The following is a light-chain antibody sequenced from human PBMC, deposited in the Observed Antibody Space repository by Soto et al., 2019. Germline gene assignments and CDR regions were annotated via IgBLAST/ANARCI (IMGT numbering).Light chain of an antibody. V-gene: IGKV3D-7*01. Sequence: EIVMTQSPATLSLSPGESATLSCRASQSVTSLYLSWYQQKPGQAPRLLIYSASSRATGIPARFSGSGSGTAFTLTISSLRPEDFAVYYCQQDDNLPYTFGQGTKLEI. J-gene: IGKJ2*01. CDR1: QSVTSLY. CDR3: QQDDNLPYT. CDR2: SAS.